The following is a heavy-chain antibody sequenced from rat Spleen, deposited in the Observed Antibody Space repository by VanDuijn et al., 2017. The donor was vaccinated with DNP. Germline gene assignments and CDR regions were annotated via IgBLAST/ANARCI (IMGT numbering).Heavy chain of an antibody. Sequence: EVQLVESGGGPVQPGRSLKLSCVASGFIFSNYWMTWIRQAPGKGLEWVASISPSGGSTYYRDSVKGRFTISRDNAKSTLYLQMDSLRSEDTATYYCATGLGDYWGQGVMVTVSS. CDR2: ISPSGGST. CDR3: ATGLGDY. CDR1: GFIFSNYW. V-gene: IGHV5-31*01. J-gene: IGHJ2*01. D-gene: IGHD5-1*01.